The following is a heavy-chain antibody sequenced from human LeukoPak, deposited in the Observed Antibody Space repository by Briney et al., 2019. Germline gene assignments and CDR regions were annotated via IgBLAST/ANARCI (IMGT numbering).Heavy chain of an antibody. Sequence: PGGSLRLSCAASGFTFSSYWMSWVRQAPGKGLEWVANIKQDGSEKYYVDSVKGRFTISRDNAKNSLYLQMNSLRAEDTAVYYCAREGGLTYYYDSTSNWFDPWGQGTLVTVSS. CDR2: IKQDGSEK. CDR3: AREGGLTYYYDSTSNWFDP. J-gene: IGHJ5*02. V-gene: IGHV3-7*01. CDR1: GFTFSSYW. D-gene: IGHD3-22*01.